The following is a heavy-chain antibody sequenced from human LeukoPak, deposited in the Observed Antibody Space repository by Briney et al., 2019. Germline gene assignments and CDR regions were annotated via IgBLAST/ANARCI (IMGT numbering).Heavy chain of an antibody. J-gene: IGHJ5*02. V-gene: IGHV5-51*01. CDR3: ARHFLSSGRVHNWYDP. D-gene: IGHD6-19*01. CDR1: GYSFTSYW. Sequence: LGESLKISCKGSGYSFTSYWIGWVRQMPGKGLEWMGIIYPGDSDTRYSLSFQGQVTISADKSISTAYLQRSSLKASDTAVYYCARHFLSSGRVHNWYDPWGQGTLVTVSS. CDR2: IYPGDSDT.